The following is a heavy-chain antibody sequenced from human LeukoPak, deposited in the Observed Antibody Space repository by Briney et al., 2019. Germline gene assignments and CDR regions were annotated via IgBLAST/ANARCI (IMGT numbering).Heavy chain of an antibody. D-gene: IGHD6-13*01. Sequence: SETLSLTCTVSGGSISSYYWSWIRQPPGPGLEWIGYIYYSGSANYNPSLKSRVTISVDTSKNQFSLKLSSVTAADPDVYYCARSRIAGADNNYDCGIDGRGQGTTVSV. CDR1: GGSISSYY. V-gene: IGHV4-59*01. CDR2: IYYSGSA. J-gene: IGHJ6*01. CDR3: ARSRIAGADNNYDCGIDG.